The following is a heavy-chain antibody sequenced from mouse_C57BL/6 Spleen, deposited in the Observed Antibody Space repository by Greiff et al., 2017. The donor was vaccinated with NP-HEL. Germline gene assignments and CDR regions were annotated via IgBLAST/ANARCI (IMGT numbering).Heavy chain of an antibody. D-gene: IGHD4-1*01. CDR3: TRKRAVWESPSVAY. V-gene: IGHV1-15*01. CDR1: GYTFTDYE. Sequence: VQLQQSGAELVRPGASVTLSCTASGYTFTDYEMHWVKQTPVHGLEWIGAIDPETGGTAYTQKFKGKAILTADTSSITAYMELRSLTSEDSAVYYCTRKRAVWESPSVAYWGQGTLVTVSA. J-gene: IGHJ3*01. CDR2: IDPETGGT.